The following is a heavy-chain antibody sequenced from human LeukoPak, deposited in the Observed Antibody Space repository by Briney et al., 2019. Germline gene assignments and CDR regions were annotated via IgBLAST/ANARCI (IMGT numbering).Heavy chain of an antibody. D-gene: IGHD1-1*01. CDR1: GYTFTAYF. CDR3: ALLPTGPSRNWPFDP. Sequence: ASVKVSCKASGYTFTAYFIHWVRQAPGQGLEWMGWINPNKGGTNYAQQFQGRVSMTRDTSNDTAYMELTSLTYDDTAVYYCALLPTGPSRNWPFDPWGQGTLVTVSS. V-gene: IGHV1-2*02. J-gene: IGHJ5*02. CDR2: INPNKGGT.